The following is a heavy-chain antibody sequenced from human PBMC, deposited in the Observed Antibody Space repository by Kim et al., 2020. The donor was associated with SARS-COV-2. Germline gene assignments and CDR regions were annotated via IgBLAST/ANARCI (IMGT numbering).Heavy chain of an antibody. CDR2: MNPNSGNT. J-gene: IGHJ6*02. Sequence: ASVKVSCKASGYTFTSYDINWVRQATGQGLEWMGWMNPNSGNTGYAQKFQGRVTMTRNTSISTAYMELSSLRSEDTAVYYCARGYHDWSGYYYYGMDVWGQGTTVTVSS. D-gene: IGHD3-3*01. CDR1: GYTFTSYD. CDR3: ARGYHDWSGYYYYGMDV. V-gene: IGHV1-8*01.